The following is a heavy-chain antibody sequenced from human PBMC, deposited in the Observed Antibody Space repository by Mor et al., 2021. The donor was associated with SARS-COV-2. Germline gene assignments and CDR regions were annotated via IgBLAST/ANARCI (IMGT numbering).Heavy chain of an antibody. CDR3: ARHRGGSPENAVDI. Sequence: GWIASIYYTGSTYYNPSLKSRVTISIDTSKNQFSLRLGSVTAADTNLYYCARHRGGSPENAVDIWG. CDR2: IYYTGST. V-gene: IGHV4-39*01. D-gene: IGHD5-12*01. J-gene: IGHJ3*02.